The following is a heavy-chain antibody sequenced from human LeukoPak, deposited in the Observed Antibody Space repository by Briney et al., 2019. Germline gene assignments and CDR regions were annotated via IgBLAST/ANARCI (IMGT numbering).Heavy chain of an antibody. CDR1: GYTFTKYY. CDR2: INPNSGGT. J-gene: IGHJ5*02. CDR3: ATGSGYDYNWFDP. D-gene: IGHD5-12*01. Sequence: ASVKVSCKASGYTFTKYYVHWMRQAPGQRLEWMGWINPNSGGTDYAQKFQGRVTMTRDTSISTAYMELSRLTSDDTPVYYCATGSGYDYNWFDPWGQGTLGIVSS. V-gene: IGHV1-2*02.